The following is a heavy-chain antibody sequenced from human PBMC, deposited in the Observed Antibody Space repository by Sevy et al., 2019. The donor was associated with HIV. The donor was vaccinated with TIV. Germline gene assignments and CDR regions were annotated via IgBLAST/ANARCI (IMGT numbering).Heavy chain of an antibody. CDR1: GGSINSGDYY. CDR3: ARQRASSGYFYFDS. CDR2: IFYSGST. J-gene: IGHJ4*02. V-gene: IGHV4-30-4*01. Sequence: SETLSLTCTVSGGSINSGDYYWSWIRQPPGKGLEWIGYIFYSGSTYFNPSLKSRVTISLDTSKRQFSLRLSSVTAADTAVFYCARQRASSGYFYFDSWGQGTLVTVSS. D-gene: IGHD3-22*01.